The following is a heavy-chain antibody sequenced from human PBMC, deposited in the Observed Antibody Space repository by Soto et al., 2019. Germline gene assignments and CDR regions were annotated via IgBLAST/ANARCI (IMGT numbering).Heavy chain of an antibody. CDR2: IYWDDDK. CDR3: AHRRVTSVTVDY. Sequence: QITLKESGPTLVKPTQTLTLTCTFSGFSLSTSGVGVGWIRQPPGKALEWLALIYWDDDKRYSPSLKSRLTITKDSSKDEVVLTLSMMDPGDTATYVCAHRRVTSVTVDYWGQGTLVTVSS. D-gene: IGHD4-4*01. V-gene: IGHV2-5*02. J-gene: IGHJ4*02. CDR1: GFSLSTSGVG.